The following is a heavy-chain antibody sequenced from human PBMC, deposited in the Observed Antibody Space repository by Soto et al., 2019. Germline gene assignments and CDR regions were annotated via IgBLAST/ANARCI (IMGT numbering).Heavy chain of an antibody. CDR2: IYYSGST. J-gene: IGHJ4*02. CDR3: ARMRVVMDGYDY. CDR1: GGSLSSGCYY. D-gene: IGHD3-22*01. Sequence: TLSLLGTVSGGSLSSGCYYWSWIRQHPGKGLEWIGYIYYSGSTYYNPSLKSRVTISVDTSKNQFSLKLSYVTSADTAVYYCARMRVVMDGYDYWGQGPLVTV. V-gene: IGHV4-31*03.